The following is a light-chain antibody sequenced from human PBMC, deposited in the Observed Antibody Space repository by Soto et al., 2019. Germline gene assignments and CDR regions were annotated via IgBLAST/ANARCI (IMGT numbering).Light chain of an antibody. J-gene: IGKJ1*01. CDR2: GAS. V-gene: IGKV3-15*01. CDR3: QEYNSWPPWT. Sequence: EIVMTQSPATLSVSPGERATLSCRASQSVSSNLAWYQQKPGQAPRLLIYGASTRATGIPARFSGSGSGTEFTLTISGLQSEDFAVYYCQEYNSWPPWTVGQGTKVEIK. CDR1: QSVSSN.